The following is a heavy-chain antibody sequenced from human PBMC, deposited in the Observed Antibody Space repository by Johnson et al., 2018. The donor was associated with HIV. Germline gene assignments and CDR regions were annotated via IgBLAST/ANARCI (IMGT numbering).Heavy chain of an antibody. V-gene: IGHV3-23*04. J-gene: IGHJ3*02. Sequence: VQLVESGGGLVRPGGSLRLSCVASGFSFIDYAMIWVRQAPGKGLEWVSFISGGEDDTYYADSVKGRFTISRDNSKTTLYLQMNSLRDEDTAVYYCAKGGYDSEDACDIWGQGTMVTVSS. D-gene: IGHD3-22*01. CDR1: GFSFIDYA. CDR3: AKGGYDSEDACDI. CDR2: ISGGEDDT.